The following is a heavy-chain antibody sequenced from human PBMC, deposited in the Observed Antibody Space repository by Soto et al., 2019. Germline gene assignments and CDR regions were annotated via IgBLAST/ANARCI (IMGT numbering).Heavy chain of an antibody. D-gene: IGHD2-2*01. Sequence: EVQLVESGGGLVQPEGSLRLSCTASGFTFSNYWMHWVRQTPGKGLVWVSRINSDGSTTTYADSVKGRFTISRDNAKNTLVLQMNSLRGEDTAVYYCARGRCTITSCFPDYWGQVTLVTVSS. CDR3: ARGRCTITSCFPDY. CDR1: GFTFSNYW. J-gene: IGHJ4*02. CDR2: INSDGSTT. V-gene: IGHV3-74*01.